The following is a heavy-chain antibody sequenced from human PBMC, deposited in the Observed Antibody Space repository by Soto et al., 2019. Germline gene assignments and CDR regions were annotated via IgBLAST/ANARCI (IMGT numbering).Heavy chain of an antibody. V-gene: IGHV3-30*18. CDR1: GFTFSSYG. D-gene: IGHD2-15*01. J-gene: IGHJ4*02. Sequence: GGSLRLSCAASGFTFSSYGMHWVRQAPGKRLEWVAVISYDGSNKYYADSVKGRFTISRDNSKNTLYLQMNSLRAEDTAVYYCAKGPYCSGGSCYSDGFDYWGQGTLVTVS. CDR2: ISYDGSNK. CDR3: AKGPYCSGGSCYSDGFDY.